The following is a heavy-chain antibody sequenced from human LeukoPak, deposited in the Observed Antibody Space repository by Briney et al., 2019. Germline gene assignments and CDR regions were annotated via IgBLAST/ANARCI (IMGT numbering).Heavy chain of an antibody. CDR3: ARDGAAGDYPTYYFDY. CDR1: GFTFSSYA. CDR2: ISYDGSNK. D-gene: IGHD4-17*01. J-gene: IGHJ4*02. Sequence: GGSLRLSCAASGFTFSSYAMHWVRQAPGKGLEWMAVISYDGSNKYYADSVKGRFTISRDNSKNTLYLQMNSLRAEDTAVYYCARDGAAGDYPTYYFDYWGQGTLVTVSS. V-gene: IGHV3-30*04.